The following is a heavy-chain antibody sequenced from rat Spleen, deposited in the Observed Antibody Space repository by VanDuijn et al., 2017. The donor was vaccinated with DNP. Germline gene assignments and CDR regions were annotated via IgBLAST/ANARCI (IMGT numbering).Heavy chain of an antibody. CDR2: ISSGSDHT. CDR1: GFTFSGYY. CDR3: LKHLDT. J-gene: IGHJ4*01. V-gene: IGHV5-25*01. Sequence: EVQLVESGGGLVQPGRSLKLSCAASGFTFSGYYMAWVRQAPTKGLEWVASISSGSDHTYYRDSVKGRFTISRDNAENTVYLQMNSLRSEDTATYYCLKHLDTWGQGTSVTVSS.